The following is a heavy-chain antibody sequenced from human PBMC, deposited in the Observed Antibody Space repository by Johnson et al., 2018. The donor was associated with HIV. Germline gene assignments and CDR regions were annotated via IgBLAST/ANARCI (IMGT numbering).Heavy chain of an antibody. CDR3: AKVISSGVAAIRAFDL. V-gene: IGHV3-9*01. D-gene: IGHD2-21*02. CDR1: GFTFDDYA. Sequence: VQLVESGGGLEQPGRSLRLSCAASGFTFDDYAMHWVRQAPGKGLEWVSGISGNSGSIAYAEPVTGRITISIDNAKNSLDLQMNSLRGEDTALYYCAKVISSGVAAIRAFDLWGPGAMVTVAS. CDR2: ISGNSGSI. J-gene: IGHJ3*01.